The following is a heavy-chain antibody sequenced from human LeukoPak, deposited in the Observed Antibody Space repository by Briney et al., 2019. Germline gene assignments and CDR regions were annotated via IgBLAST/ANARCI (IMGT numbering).Heavy chain of an antibody. CDR3: ARAARGYSYVMGDYFDY. Sequence: SVKVSCKAAGGTFSSYTISWVRQAPGQGLEWMGRIIPILGIANYAQKFQGRVTITADKSTSTAYMELSSLRSEDTAVYYCARAARGYSYVMGDYFDYWGQGTLVTVSS. CDR2: IIPILGIA. J-gene: IGHJ4*02. V-gene: IGHV1-69*02. CDR1: GGTFSSYT. D-gene: IGHD5-18*01.